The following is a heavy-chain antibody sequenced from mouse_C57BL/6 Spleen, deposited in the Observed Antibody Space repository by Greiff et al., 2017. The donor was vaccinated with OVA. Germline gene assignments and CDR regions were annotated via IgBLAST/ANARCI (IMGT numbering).Heavy chain of an antibody. CDR3: ARNGNYGNFDY. CDR2: IDLSDRYP. V-gene: IGHV1-50*01. J-gene: IGHJ2*01. CDR1: GYTFTSYW. Sequence: VQLQQPGAELVKPGASVKLSCKASGYTFTSYWMQWVTQRPGQGLEWIGEIDLSDRYPNFNQKFKGKATLTVDTSSSTAYMQLSSLTSEDSAVYYCARNGNYGNFDYWGQGTTLTVSS. D-gene: IGHD2-1*01.